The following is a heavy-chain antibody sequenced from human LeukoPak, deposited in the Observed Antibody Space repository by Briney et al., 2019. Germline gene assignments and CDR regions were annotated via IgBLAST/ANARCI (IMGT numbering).Heavy chain of an antibody. D-gene: IGHD1-1*01. CDR2: ISSSSSYI. V-gene: IGHV3-21*01. Sequence: GGSLRLSCAASGFTFSSYSMNWVRQAPGKGLEWVSSISSSSSYIYYADSVKGRFTISRDNSKNTLYLQMNSLRAEDTAVYYCARRSATTATRELGDKALSYRYYSYFMDVWGQGTTVIISS. CDR3: ARRSATTATRELGDKALSYRYYSYFMDV. CDR1: GFTFSSYS. J-gene: IGHJ6*03.